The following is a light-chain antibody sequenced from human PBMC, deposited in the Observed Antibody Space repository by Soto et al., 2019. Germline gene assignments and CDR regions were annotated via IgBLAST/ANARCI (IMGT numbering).Light chain of an antibody. V-gene: IGLV1-44*01. CDR3: AVWDDSLNGWV. Sequence: VVTQPPSASGTPGQRVTISCSGSSSNIGTNAVNWCQQLPGTAPRLLIYGNDQRPPGVPDRFSGSKSGTSASLGISGLQSEDEADYFCAVWDDSLNGWVFGGGTKVTVL. CDR2: GND. CDR1: SSNIGTNA. J-gene: IGLJ3*02.